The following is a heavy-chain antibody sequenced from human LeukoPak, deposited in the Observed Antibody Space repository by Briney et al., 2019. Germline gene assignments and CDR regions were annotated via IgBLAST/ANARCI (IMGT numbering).Heavy chain of an antibody. J-gene: IGHJ4*02. D-gene: IGHD2-21*01. CDR3: ARGGGIQSCGGKTCFRGFVY. Sequence: ASVKVSCKASGYGFSDYYMHWVRQAPGQGLEYMGWINPNSGDNSCAQKFQGRVSMTRDTSITTLYMELASLRSDDTAVYFCARGGGIQSCGGKTCFRGFVYWGQGTLVTVSS. CDR2: INPNSGDN. V-gene: IGHV1-2*02. CDR1: GYGFSDYY.